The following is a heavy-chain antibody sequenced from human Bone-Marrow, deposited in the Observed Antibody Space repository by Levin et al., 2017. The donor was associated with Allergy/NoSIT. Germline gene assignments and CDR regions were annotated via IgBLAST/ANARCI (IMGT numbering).Heavy chain of an antibody. CDR1: GFTFSSYG. V-gene: IGHV3-33*01. J-gene: IGHJ6*03. CDR3: ARDWLDIVVVPAARQDYYYSYMDV. Sequence: GGSLRLSCAASGFTFSSYGMHWVRQAPGKGLEWVAVIWYDGSNKYYADSVKGRFTISRDNSKNTLYLQMNSLRAEDTAVYYCARDWLDIVVVPAARQDYYYSYMDVWGKGTTVTVSS. D-gene: IGHD2-2*01. CDR2: IWYDGSNK.